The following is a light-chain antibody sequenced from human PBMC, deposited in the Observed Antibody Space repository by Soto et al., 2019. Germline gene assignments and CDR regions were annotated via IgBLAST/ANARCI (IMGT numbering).Light chain of an antibody. Sequence: EIVMTQSPATLSVSPGERATLSCRASQSFRSNLAWYQQRPGQAPRLLIYGASTRDTGIPARFSGSGSGTEGTITISNLQSEDSEVYVCQQYNDWPRTFGQGTRLEIK. CDR3: QQYNDWPRT. V-gene: IGKV3D-15*01. J-gene: IGKJ5*01. CDR2: GAS. CDR1: QSFRSN.